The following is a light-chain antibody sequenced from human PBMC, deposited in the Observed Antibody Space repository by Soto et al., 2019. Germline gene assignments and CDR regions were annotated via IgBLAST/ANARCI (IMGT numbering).Light chain of an antibody. CDR1: SSDVGAYNY. CDR2: GVT. Sequence: QSALTQPASVSGSPGQSITISCTGTSSDVGAYNYVSWYQQYPGKAPKLMIYGVTNRPSGVSNRFSGSKTGNTASLTISGLQAEDEADYYCFSHRAGDSHVFGNGTKLTV. CDR3: FSHRAGDSHV. J-gene: IGLJ1*01. V-gene: IGLV2-14*01.